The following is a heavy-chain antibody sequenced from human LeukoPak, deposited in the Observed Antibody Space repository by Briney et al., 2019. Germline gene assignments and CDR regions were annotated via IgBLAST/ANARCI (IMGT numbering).Heavy chain of an antibody. J-gene: IGHJ4*02. Sequence: SETLSLTCTVSGGSISSYYWSWIRQPAGKGLEWIGRIYTSGSTNYNPSLKSRVTMSVDTSKNQFSLKLSSVTAADTAVYYCARERNRYCSGGSCYSNKGGPIDYWGQGTLVTVSS. V-gene: IGHV4-4*07. CDR3: ARERNRYCSGGSCYSNKGGPIDY. D-gene: IGHD2-15*01. CDR2: IYTSGST. CDR1: GGSISSYY.